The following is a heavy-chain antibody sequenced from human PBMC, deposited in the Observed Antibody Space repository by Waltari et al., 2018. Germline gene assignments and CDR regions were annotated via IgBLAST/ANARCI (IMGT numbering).Heavy chain of an antibody. CDR3: ARCHTVRSDWFSWFDP. J-gene: IGHJ5*02. V-gene: IGHV1-69*01. CDR2: IFPIFVTA. D-gene: IGHD6-19*01. Sequence: QVQLVQSGAEVKKPGSSVKVSCKASGGTFSSYAISWVRQAPGQGLEWMGGIFPIFVTANYAQKLQGRVTITADESTGTADMVLSSLRSEDTAVYYCARCHTVRSDWFSWFDPWVQGTLVTVSS. CDR1: GGTFSSYA.